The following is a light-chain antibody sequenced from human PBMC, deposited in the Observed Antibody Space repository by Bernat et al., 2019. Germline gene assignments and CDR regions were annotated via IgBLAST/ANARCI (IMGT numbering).Light chain of an antibody. Sequence: DIQMTQSPSSLSASVGDRVTITCRASQGIGSWLAWYQQKPEKAPKSLIHAASSLQSGVPSRFSGSGSGTDFTLTISSLQSEDFAVYYCQQYNNWPPFTFGPGTKVDIK. J-gene: IGKJ3*01. CDR3: QQYNNWPPFT. CDR1: QGIGSW. CDR2: AAS. V-gene: IGKV1D-16*01.